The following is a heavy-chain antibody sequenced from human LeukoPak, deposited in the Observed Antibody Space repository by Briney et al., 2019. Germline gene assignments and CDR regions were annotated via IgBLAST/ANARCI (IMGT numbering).Heavy chain of an antibody. J-gene: IGHJ4*02. Sequence: GGSLRLSCAASGFPFSNYWMSWVRQAPGKGLEWVANIKEDGSEMYYVDSLKGRFTISRDSAQNSLYLQMNSLRAEDTAVYFCARDVWGSYATGSYLGYWGQGAPVTVSS. CDR3: ARDVWGSYATGSYLGY. CDR1: GFPFSNYW. V-gene: IGHV3-7*01. D-gene: IGHD2-2*01. CDR2: IKEDGSEM.